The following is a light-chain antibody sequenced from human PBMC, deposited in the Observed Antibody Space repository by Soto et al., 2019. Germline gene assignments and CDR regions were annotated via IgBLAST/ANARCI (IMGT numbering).Light chain of an antibody. CDR2: AAS. CDR1: QSVNTY. J-gene: IGKJ1*01. V-gene: IGKV1-39*01. CDR3: QQSYETLWT. Sequence: DIQLTPSPFFLSASLGDRVTIXXRASQSVNTYLHWYQQKAGQAPKVXIYAASNLQSGVPSRFSGRGAGTDFTLTVESLQPEDFGTYYCQQSYETLWTFGQGTKVDI.